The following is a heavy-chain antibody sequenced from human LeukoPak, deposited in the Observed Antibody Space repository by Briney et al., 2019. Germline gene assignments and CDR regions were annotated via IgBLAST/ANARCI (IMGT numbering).Heavy chain of an antibody. CDR1: GFIFSSYE. J-gene: IGHJ4*02. D-gene: IGHD2-15*01. CDR3: ARDLTYCSGGSCHPSPIDF. V-gene: IGHV3-48*03. CDR2: ISSSGSLI. Sequence: PGGSLRLSCAASGFIFSSYEMNWVRQAPGKGLEWISYISSSGSLIYYADSVKGRFTISRDNAKNSVYLQMNSLRAEDTAVYYCARDLTYCSGGSCHPSPIDFWGQGTLVTVSS.